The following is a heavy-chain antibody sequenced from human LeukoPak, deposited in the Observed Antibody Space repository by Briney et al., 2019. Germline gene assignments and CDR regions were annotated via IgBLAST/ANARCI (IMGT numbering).Heavy chain of an antibody. CDR2: ISGSGSTI. CDR3: ARVPLEAAGDPYFDY. V-gene: IGHV3-48*03. J-gene: IGHJ4*02. Sequence: GGSLRLSCAASGFTFSSYEMNWVRQAPGKGLEWLSYISGSGSTICYADSVKGRFTISRDNAKNSLYLQMNSLRAEDTAVYYCARVPLEAAGDPYFDYWGQGTLVTVSS. D-gene: IGHD6-13*01. CDR1: GFTFSSYE.